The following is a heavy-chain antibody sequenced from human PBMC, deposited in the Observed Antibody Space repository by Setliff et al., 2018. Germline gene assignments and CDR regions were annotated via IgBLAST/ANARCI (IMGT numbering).Heavy chain of an antibody. V-gene: IGHV3-30*01. CDR2: ISYDGINK. CDR3: AKVMLAGTSCYDYYYYMDV. J-gene: IGHJ6*03. CDR1: GITFSSYA. Sequence: GGSLRLSCAASGITFSSYAMHWVRQAPGKGLEWVAVISYDGINKYYADSVKGRFTISRDNCKNTLYLQMNSLRPEDTAVYYCAKVMLAGTSCYDYYYYMDVWGKGTTVTVSS. D-gene: IGHD2-2*01.